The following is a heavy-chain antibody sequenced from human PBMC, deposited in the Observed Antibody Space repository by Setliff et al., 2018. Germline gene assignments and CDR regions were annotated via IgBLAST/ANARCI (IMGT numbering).Heavy chain of an antibody. D-gene: IGHD6-19*01. Sequence: SVKVSCKASGGTFSSYAISWVRQAPGQGLEWMGGIVPIFGTANYAQKFQGRVTITADESTSTAYMELSSLRSEDTAVYYCASDRNGYSSGWSRPYFDYWGQGTLVTVSS. CDR3: ASDRNGYSSGWSRPYFDY. CDR1: GGTFSSYA. J-gene: IGHJ4*02. CDR2: IVPIFGTA. V-gene: IGHV1-69*13.